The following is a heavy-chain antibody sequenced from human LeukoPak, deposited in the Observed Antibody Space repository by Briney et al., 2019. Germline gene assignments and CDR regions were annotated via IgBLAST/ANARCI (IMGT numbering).Heavy chain of an antibody. V-gene: IGHV3-74*01. D-gene: IGHD6-19*01. Sequence: GGSLRLSCAASGFTFSSYWMHWVRQAPGKGLVWVSHINSDGSTTTYADSVKGRFTISRDNAKNSLYLQMNSLGAEDTDVYYCARDFHPIAVAAAFDYWGQGTLVTVS. CDR3: ARDFHPIAVAAAFDY. J-gene: IGHJ4*02. CDR2: INSDGSTT. CDR1: GFTFSSYW.